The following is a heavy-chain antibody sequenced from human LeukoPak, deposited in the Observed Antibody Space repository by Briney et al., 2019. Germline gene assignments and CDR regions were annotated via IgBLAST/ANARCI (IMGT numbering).Heavy chain of an antibody. Sequence: SETLSLTCTVSGGCISSYYWSWIRQPPGKGLEWIGYIYYSGSINYNPSLKSRVTISVDTSKNQFSLKLSSVTAADTAVYYCARVSGYDWESFYDYWGQGTLVTVSS. CDR3: ARVSGYDWESFYDY. V-gene: IGHV4-59*01. J-gene: IGHJ4*02. CDR2: IYYSGSI. D-gene: IGHD5-12*01. CDR1: GGCISSYY.